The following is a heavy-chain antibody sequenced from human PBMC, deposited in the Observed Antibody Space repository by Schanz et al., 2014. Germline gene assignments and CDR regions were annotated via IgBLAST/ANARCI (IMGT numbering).Heavy chain of an antibody. D-gene: IGHD3-22*01. V-gene: IGHV3-30*04. J-gene: IGHJ4*02. Sequence: QVQLVESGGGVVQPGRSLRLSCAASGFTFSTCAMHWVRQAPGKGLEWVAVISYEGNDKYYGDSVKGRFTISRDSPKNRLYLQMNSLRTEDTAVYFCAKSYDTSGYSGFDYWGQGTLVTVSS. CDR3: AKSYDTSGYSGFDY. CDR2: ISYEGNDK. CDR1: GFTFSTCA.